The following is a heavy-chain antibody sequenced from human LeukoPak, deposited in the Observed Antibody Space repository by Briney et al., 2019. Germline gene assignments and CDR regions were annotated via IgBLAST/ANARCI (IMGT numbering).Heavy chain of an antibody. Sequence: ASVKVSCKASGYTFTGYYIHWVRQAPGQGVEWMGRINPNSGGTNYARKFHGRVTMNRDTSISTAYMELSRLRSDDTAVYYCARASLSQVVTPASYWGQGTLVTVSS. CDR2: INPNSGGT. CDR1: GYTFTGYY. V-gene: IGHV1-2*06. D-gene: IGHD4-23*01. CDR3: ARASLSQVVTPASY. J-gene: IGHJ4*02.